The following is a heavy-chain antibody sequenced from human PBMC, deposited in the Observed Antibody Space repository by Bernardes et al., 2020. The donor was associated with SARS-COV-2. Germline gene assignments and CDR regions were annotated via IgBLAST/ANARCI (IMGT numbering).Heavy chain of an antibody. Sequence: TLSLTRTVSGCAISRSNYYWGWIRQPPGKGLDWMGSVYDGGSTYYNPSLKSRVTISVETSKNQFSLKLTSVTAADTAVYYCARLRGRSSLNWFDPWGQGTLVTVSS. V-gene: IGHV4-39*01. J-gene: IGHJ5*02. CDR3: ARLRGRSSLNWFDP. CDR1: GCAISRSNYY. D-gene: IGHD6-13*01. CDR2: VYDGGST.